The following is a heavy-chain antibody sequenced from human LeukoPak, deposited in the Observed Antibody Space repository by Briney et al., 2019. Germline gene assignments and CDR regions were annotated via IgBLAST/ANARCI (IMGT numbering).Heavy chain of an antibody. CDR2: ISGSGGST. V-gene: IGHV3-23*01. D-gene: IGHD5-18*01. CDR1: GFTFSSYA. CDR3: ARRRIQLWFDY. J-gene: IGHJ4*02. Sequence: GGSLRLSCAASGFTFSSYAMSWVRQAPGKGLEWVSAISGSGGSTYYADSVKGRFTISRDNSKNTLYLQMNILRAEDTAVYYCARRRIQLWFDYWGQGTLVTVSS.